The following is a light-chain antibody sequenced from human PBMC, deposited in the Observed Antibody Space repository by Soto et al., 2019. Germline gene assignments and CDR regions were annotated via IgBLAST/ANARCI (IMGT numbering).Light chain of an antibody. CDR3: NSFTTSSTYV. CDR2: DVT. Sequence: QSVLTQPPSVSGSPGQSVAISCTGTSIDVGSYNRVAWYQQPPGTAPKLIIYDVTNRPSGVPDRFSGSKSGNTASLTISGLQAEDEADYYCNSFTTSSTYVFGTGTKVTVL. V-gene: IGLV2-18*02. J-gene: IGLJ1*01. CDR1: SIDVGSYNR.